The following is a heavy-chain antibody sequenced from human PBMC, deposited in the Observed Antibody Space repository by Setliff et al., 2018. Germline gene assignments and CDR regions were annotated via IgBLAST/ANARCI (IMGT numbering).Heavy chain of an antibody. CDR1: GDSISSRRNY. CDR2: IYTSWST. J-gene: IGHJ6*03. Sequence: SETLSLTCSVSGDSISSRRNYWGWIRQPAGKGLEWIGQIYTSWSTNYNPSLKGRVTISLDTSKSQFFLKLNSVTAADTGVYYCARMTGFAYMDVWGKGTTVTVSS. V-gene: IGHV4-61*09. CDR3: ARMTGFAYMDV.